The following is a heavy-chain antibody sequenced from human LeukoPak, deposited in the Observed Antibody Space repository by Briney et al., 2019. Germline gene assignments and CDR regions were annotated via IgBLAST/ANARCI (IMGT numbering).Heavy chain of an antibody. V-gene: IGHV3-11*04. Sequence: GGSLRLSCAASGFTFSDYYMSWIRQAPGKGLEWVSYISSSGSTIYYADSVKGRFTISRDNAKNSLYLQMNSLRAEDTAVYYCASDYYDSSGYYSLDYWDQGTLVTVSS. CDR3: ASDYYDSSGYYSLDY. D-gene: IGHD3-22*01. CDR1: GFTFSDYY. J-gene: IGHJ4*02. CDR2: ISSSGSTI.